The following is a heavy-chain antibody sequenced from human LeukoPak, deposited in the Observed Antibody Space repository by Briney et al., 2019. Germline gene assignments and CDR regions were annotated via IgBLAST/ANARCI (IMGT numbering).Heavy chain of an antibody. J-gene: IGHJ4*02. D-gene: IGHD1-26*01. Sequence: GGSLRLSCAASGFTFRSYSMNWVRQAPGKGLEWVSYISSSGSTIYYADSVQGRFTISRDNAKNSLYLQMKSLRADDTAVYYCARGNLVGASLFDYWGQGNLVTVSS. CDR1: GFTFRSYS. CDR3: ARGNLVGASLFDY. V-gene: IGHV3-48*01. CDR2: ISSSGSTI.